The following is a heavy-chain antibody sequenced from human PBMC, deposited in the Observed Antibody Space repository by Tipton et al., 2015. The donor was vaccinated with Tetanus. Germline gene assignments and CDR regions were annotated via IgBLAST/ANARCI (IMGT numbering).Heavy chain of an antibody. CDR3: ARHMAEHDTRYFDL. CDR1: GGSMSNNY. CDR2: IFHSGST. V-gene: IGHV4-59*08. Sequence: TLSLTCTVSGGSMSNNYWSWIRQPPGKGLEWIAYIFHSGSTNYSPSLKSRVAISMDTSKNQISLKLSSVTAADTALYFCARHMAEHDTRYFDLWGQGTKVTVSS. J-gene: IGHJ3*01. D-gene: IGHD3-16*02.